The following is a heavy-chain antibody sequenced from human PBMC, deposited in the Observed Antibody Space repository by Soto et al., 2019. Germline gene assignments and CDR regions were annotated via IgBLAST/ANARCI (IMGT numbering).Heavy chain of an antibody. V-gene: IGHV3-23*01. CDR1: GFTFSTFA. Sequence: EGQMLESGGGLVQPGGSLRLSCATSGFTFSTFALSWVRQAPGKGLEWVAAISGSGGNTHYADSVKGRFTISRDNSKSTLYLQMTSLRAEDAAVYHCAPPLLRSVNDFEYWGQGTLVTVSS. CDR3: APPLLRSVNDFEY. CDR2: ISGSGGNT. D-gene: IGHD4-17*01. J-gene: IGHJ4*02.